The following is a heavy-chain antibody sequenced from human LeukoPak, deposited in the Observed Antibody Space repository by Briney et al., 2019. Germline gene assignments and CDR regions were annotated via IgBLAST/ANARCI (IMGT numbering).Heavy chain of an antibody. CDR1: GFTFSSYS. D-gene: IGHD3-10*01. J-gene: IGHJ6*03. Sequence: GGSLRLSCAASGFTFSSYSMNWVRQAPGKGLEWVSSISSSSSYIYYADSMKGRFTISRDNAKNSLYLQMNSLRAEDTAVYYCARLMVRGVIRYYYYYMDVWGKGTTVTVSS. CDR2: ISSSSSYI. V-gene: IGHV3-21*01. CDR3: ARLMVRGVIRYYYYYMDV.